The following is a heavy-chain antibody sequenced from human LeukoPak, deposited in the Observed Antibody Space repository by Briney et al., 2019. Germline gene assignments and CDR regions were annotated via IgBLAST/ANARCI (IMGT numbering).Heavy chain of an antibody. CDR1: GYSFTSYW. Sequence: GESLKISCKGSGYSFTSYWIGWVRQMPGKGLEWMGIIYPGDSDTRYSPSFQGQVTISADKSISTAYLQWSSLKASDTAMYYCAXXXXAARRESSYYFDYWGQGTLVTVSS. D-gene: IGHD6-6*01. CDR3: AXXXXAARRESSYYFDY. V-gene: IGHV5-51*01. CDR2: IYPGDSDT. J-gene: IGHJ4*02.